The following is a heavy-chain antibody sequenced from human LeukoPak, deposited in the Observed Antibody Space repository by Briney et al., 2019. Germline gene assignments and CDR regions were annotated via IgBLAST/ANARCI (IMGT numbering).Heavy chain of an antibody. CDR1: GFTFSSYA. Sequence: PGGSLRLSCAASGFTFSSYAMSWVRQAPGKGLEWVSAISGSGGSTYYADSVKGRFTISRDNSKNTLYLQMNSLRAEDTAVYYCAKDPSRRFGVVITAFDYWGQRTLVTVSS. V-gene: IGHV3-23*01. D-gene: IGHD3-3*01. CDR3: AKDPSRRFGVVITAFDY. CDR2: ISGSGGST. J-gene: IGHJ4*02.